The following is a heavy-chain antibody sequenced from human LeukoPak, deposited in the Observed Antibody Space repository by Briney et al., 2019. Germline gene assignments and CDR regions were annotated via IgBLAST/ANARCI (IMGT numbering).Heavy chain of an antibody. D-gene: IGHD1-26*01. J-gene: IGHJ4*02. CDR2: ISGSGGST. Sequence: TGGSLRLSCAASGFTFSSYAMSWVRQAPGKGLEWVSAISGSGGSTYYADSVKGRFTISRDNSKNTLYLQMNSLRAEDTAVYYCAKAGSGSYYRGNYFDYWGQGTLVTVSS. V-gene: IGHV3-23*01. CDR1: GFTFSSYA. CDR3: AKAGSGSYYRGNYFDY.